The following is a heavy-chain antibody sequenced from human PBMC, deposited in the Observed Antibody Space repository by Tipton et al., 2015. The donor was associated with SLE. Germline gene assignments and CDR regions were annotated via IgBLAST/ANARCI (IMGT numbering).Heavy chain of an antibody. CDR1: GDSVSDGVTV. D-gene: IGHD1-1*01. CDR3: ARDDWKAGDSFDV. Sequence: GLVKPSQTLSLSCTISGDSVSDGVTVWNWIRQSPSRGLEWLGRTYYRSQWFSDYAVSVKSRIIINADESKNQFSLHLFSMTPEDTAVYFCARDDWKAGDSFDVWGQGTMVTVSS. CDR2: TYYRSQWFS. J-gene: IGHJ3*01. V-gene: IGHV6-1*01.